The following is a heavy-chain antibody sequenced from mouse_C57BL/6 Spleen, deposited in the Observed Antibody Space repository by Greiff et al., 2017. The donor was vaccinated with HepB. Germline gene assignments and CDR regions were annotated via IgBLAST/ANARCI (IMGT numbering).Heavy chain of an antibody. CDR1: GYTFNDYY. Sequence: EVQLQQSGPELVKPGASVKISCKASGYTFNDYYMNWVKQSHGKSLEWIGDINPNNGGTSYNQKFKGKATLTVDKSSSTAYRELRSLTSEDSAVYYCARFGIYYYGSSPWFAYWGQGTLVTVSA. J-gene: IGHJ3*01. D-gene: IGHD1-1*01. CDR2: INPNNGGT. CDR3: ARFGIYYYGSSPWFAY. V-gene: IGHV1-26*01.